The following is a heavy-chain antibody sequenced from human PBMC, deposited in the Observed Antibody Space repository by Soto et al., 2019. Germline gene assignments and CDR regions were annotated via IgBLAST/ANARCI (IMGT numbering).Heavy chain of an antibody. CDR2: IKQDGSEK. V-gene: IGHV3-7*05. D-gene: IGHD2-2*01. Sequence: GGSLRLSCAASGFTFSSYWMSWVRQAPGKGLEWVANIKQDGSEKYYVDSVKGRFTISRDNAKNSLYLQMNSLRAEDTAVYYCARDSLVVPAAITLSRYYYYYGMDVWGQGTTVTVSS. CDR3: ARDSLVVPAAITLSRYYYYYGMDV. J-gene: IGHJ6*02. CDR1: GFTFSSYW.